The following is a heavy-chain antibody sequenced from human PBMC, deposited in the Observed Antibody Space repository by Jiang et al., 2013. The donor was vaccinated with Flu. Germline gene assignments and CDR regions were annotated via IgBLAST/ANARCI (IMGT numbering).Heavy chain of an antibody. CDR2: TYYRSKWYN. J-gene: IGHJ6*02. Sequence: PSRGLEWLGRTYYRSKWYNDYAVSVKSRITINPDTSKNQFSLQLNSVTPEDTAVYYCAREGMAYYDPSYGMDVWGQGTTVTVSS. D-gene: IGHD3-22*01. CDR3: AREGMAYYDPSYGMDV. V-gene: IGHV6-1*01.